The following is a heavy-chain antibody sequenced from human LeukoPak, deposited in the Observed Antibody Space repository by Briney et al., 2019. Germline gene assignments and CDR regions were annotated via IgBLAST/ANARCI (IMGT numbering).Heavy chain of an antibody. CDR1: GGTFSSYA. D-gene: IGHD3-22*01. Sequence: GASVKVSCKASGGTFSSYAISWVRQAPGQGLEWMGGIIPIFGTANYAQKFQGRVTITADESTSTAYMELSSLRSEDTAVYYCARAIDVYYYDSSGYYYGGMDVWGQGTTVTVSS. J-gene: IGHJ6*02. CDR2: IIPIFGTA. V-gene: IGHV1-69*13. CDR3: ARAIDVYYYDSSGYYYGGMDV.